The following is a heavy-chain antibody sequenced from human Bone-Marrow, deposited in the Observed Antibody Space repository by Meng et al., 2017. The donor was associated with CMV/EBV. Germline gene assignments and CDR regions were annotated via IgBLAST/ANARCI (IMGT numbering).Heavy chain of an antibody. Sequence: GESLKISCAASGFTFSSYAMSWVRQAPGKGLEWVGRIKSKTDGGTTDYAAPVKGRFTISRDDSKNTLYLQRSSLKTEDTAVYFCTTDWRGYYDTSGYYYYYYGMDVWGQGATVTVSS. CDR1: GFTFSSYA. D-gene: IGHD3-22*01. V-gene: IGHV3-15*01. CDR3: TTDWRGYYDTSGYYYYYYGMDV. CDR2: IKSKTDGGTT. J-gene: IGHJ6*02.